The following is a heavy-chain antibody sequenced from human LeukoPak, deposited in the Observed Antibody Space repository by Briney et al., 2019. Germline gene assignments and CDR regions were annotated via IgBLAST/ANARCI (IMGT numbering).Heavy chain of an antibody. CDR2: INTNTGNP. Sequence: GASVKVSCKASGYTFRSYAINWVRQAPRQGLEWMGWINTNTGNPTYAQGFTGRFVFSLDTSVSTTYLQINSLKAEDTAVYYWARDPASGDRFDYWGQGTVVTVSS. CDR3: ARDPASGDRFDY. V-gene: IGHV7-4-1*02. CDR1: GYTFRSYA. D-gene: IGHD1-14*01. J-gene: IGHJ4*02.